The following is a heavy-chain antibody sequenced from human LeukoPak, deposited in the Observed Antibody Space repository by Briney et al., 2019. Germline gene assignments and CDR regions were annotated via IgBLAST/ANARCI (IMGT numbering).Heavy chain of an antibody. CDR2: ICSGGST. CDR1: GFIFSRKH. CDR3: ARGGSSWYNAYFDY. J-gene: IGHJ4*02. D-gene: IGHD6-13*01. V-gene: IGHV3-53*01. Sequence: PGGSVRLLCAVSGFIFSRKHMRGPRHARGEGLEWVSVICSGGSTYYAASVKGRFTVSRDNSKNTLYLQMSSLRAEDTAVYYCARGGSSWYNAYFDYWCQGTLVTVSS.